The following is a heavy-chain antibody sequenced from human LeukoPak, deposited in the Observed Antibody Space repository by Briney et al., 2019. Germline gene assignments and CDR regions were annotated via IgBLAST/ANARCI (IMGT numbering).Heavy chain of an antibody. CDR2: INAGNGNT. V-gene: IGHV1-3*01. Sequence: ASVKVSCKASGYTFTSYAMHWVRQAPGQRLEWMGWINAGNGNTKYSQRFQGRVTITRDTSASTAYMELSSLRSEDTAVYYCVNQRTKWEPFDYWGQGTLVTVSS. D-gene: IGHD1-26*01. CDR1: GYTFTSYA. CDR3: VNQRTKWEPFDY. J-gene: IGHJ4*02.